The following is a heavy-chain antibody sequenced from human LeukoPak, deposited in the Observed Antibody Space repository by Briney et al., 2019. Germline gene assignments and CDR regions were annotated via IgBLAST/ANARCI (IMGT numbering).Heavy chain of an antibody. CDR3: VCSSWYGIDY. Sequence: GGSLRLSCAASGFTFSRYWMSWVRQAPGKGLEWVSVIYSGGSTYYADSVKGRFTISRDNSKNTLYLQMNSLRAGDTAVYYCVCSSWYGIDYWGQGTLVTVSS. CDR2: IYSGGST. CDR1: GFTFSRYW. J-gene: IGHJ4*02. V-gene: IGHV3-53*01. D-gene: IGHD6-13*01.